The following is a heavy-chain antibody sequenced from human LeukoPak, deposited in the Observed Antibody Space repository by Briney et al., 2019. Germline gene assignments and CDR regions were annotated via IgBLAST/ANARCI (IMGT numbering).Heavy chain of an antibody. CDR2: TSGSGGST. CDR3: AKSGGYSYVENFDY. V-gene: IGHV3-23*01. Sequence: GGSLRLSCAASGFTFRSYAMNWVRQAPGKGLEWVSGTSGSGGSTFYADSVKGRFTMSRDNSKDKLYLQMNSLRAEDTAVYYCAKSGGYSYVENFDYWGQGTLVTVSS. J-gene: IGHJ4*02. D-gene: IGHD5-18*01. CDR1: GFTFRSYA.